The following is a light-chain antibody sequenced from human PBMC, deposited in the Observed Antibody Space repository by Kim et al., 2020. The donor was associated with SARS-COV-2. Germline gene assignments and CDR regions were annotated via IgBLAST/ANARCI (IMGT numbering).Light chain of an antibody. CDR3: QQYDNLLPFA. Sequence: SVGDRVTITCQASQDISNYLNWYQQKPGKAPKLLIYDASNLETGVPSRFSGSGSGTDFTFTISSLQPEDIATYYCQQYDNLLPFAFGPGTKVDIK. CDR1: QDISNY. V-gene: IGKV1-33*01. CDR2: DAS. J-gene: IGKJ3*01.